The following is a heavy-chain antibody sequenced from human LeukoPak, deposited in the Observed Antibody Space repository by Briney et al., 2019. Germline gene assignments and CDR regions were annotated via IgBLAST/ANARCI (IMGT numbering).Heavy chain of an antibody. CDR3: ARDRPHQWLVLTDAFDI. Sequence: GGSLRLSCAASGFTFSSYAMHWVRQAPGKGLEWVAVISYDGGNKYYADSVKGRFTISRDNSKNTLYLQMNSLRAEDTAVYYCARDRPHQWLVLTDAFDIWGQGTMVTVSS. CDR2: ISYDGGNK. J-gene: IGHJ3*02. CDR1: GFTFSSYA. V-gene: IGHV3-30*04. D-gene: IGHD6-19*01.